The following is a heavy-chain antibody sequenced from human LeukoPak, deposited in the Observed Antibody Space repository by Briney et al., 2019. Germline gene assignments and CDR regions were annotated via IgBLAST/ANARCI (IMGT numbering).Heavy chain of an antibody. CDR2: IYHSGST. D-gene: IGHD1-26*01. V-gene: IGHV4-61*05. J-gene: IGHJ4*02. Sequence: SETLSLTCSVSGGSLNSGSYFWARLRQPPGKGLEWIGEIYHSGSTNYNPSLKGRVPISVDKSKNQFSLKLSSVTAADPAVYYCASRVRGGYYVFDYWGQGTLVTVSS. CDR3: ASRVRGGYYVFDY. CDR1: GGSLNSGSYF.